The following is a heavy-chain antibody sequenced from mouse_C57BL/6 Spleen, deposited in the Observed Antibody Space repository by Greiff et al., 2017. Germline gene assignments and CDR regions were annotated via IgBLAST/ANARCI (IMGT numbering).Heavy chain of an antibody. Sequence: QVHVKQSGAELVKPGASVKISCKASGYAFSSYWMNWVKQRPGKGLEWIGQIYPGDGDTNYNGKFKGKATLTADKSSSTAYMQLSSLTSEDSAVYFCARGDYYGSSWFADWGQGSLVTVS. V-gene: IGHV1-80*01. J-gene: IGHJ3*01. CDR1: GYAFSSYW. CDR3: ARGDYYGSSWFAD. D-gene: IGHD1-1*01. CDR2: IYPGDGDT.